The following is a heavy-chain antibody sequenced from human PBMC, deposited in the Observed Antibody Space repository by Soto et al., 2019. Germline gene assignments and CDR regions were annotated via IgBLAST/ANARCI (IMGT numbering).Heavy chain of an antibody. V-gene: IGHV3-9*01. J-gene: IGHJ3*01. D-gene: IGHD3-16*01. CDR1: GFKFDDYA. CDR3: AKATTNMVGGSYDV. CDR2: ISWNSGSI. Sequence: QPGGSLRLSCAASGFKFDDYAMHWVRQVPGKGLEWVSGISWNSGSIGYARSVKGRFTISRDNAKNSLFLQMSSLEAEDSALYYCAKATTNMVGGSYDVWGQGTMVTVSS.